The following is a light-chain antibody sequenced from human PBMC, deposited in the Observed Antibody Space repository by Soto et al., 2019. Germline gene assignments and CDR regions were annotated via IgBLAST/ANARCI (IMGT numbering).Light chain of an antibody. V-gene: IGLV2-8*01. CDR2: DVT. Sequence: QSALTQPPSASGSPGQSVTISCTGTSSDVGAYNYVSWYQQHPGKAPKLMIYDVTTRPSGVPDRFSGSKSGNTASLTVSGLQAEDEADYFCSSYTGSDNLVFGGGTNLTVL. CDR1: SSDVGAYNY. CDR3: SSYTGSDNLV. J-gene: IGLJ2*01.